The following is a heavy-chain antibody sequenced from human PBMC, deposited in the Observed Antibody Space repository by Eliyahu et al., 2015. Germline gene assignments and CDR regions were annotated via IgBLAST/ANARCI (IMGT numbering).Heavy chain of an antibody. CDR3: AREGGNYYYLFDS. Sequence: QVQLVXSGGGVVPPGGSLGXXCATSGFTFTSYPIPWVRQAPGKGLEWVAVDRANKFYAESVQGRFSISRDTSKNTVYLQMNSLTLEDTALYYCAREGGNYYYLFDSWGQGTLVTVSS. CDR1: GFTFTSYP. D-gene: IGHD1-26*01. V-gene: IGHV3-30-3*01. CDR2: DRANK. J-gene: IGHJ4*02.